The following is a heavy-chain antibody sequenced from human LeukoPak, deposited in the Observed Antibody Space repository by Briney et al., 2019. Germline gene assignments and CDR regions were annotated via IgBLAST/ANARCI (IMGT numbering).Heavy chain of an antibody. CDR2: ISSSSNNI. CDR1: GFTFSSYG. D-gene: IGHD2-2*01. V-gene: IGHV3-21*01. J-gene: IGHJ4*02. Sequence: TPGGSLRLSCAASGFTFSSYGMHWVRQAPGKGLEWVSSISSSSNNINYADSVKGRFTISRDNAMNSVHLQMNSLRVGDTAVYYCARGYQRPDYWGQGTLITVSS. CDR3: ARGYQRPDY.